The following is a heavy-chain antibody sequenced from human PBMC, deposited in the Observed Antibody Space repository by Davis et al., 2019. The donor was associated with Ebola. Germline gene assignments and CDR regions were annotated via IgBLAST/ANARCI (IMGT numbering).Heavy chain of an antibody. V-gene: IGHV6-1*01. CDR3: ARGWLRTGLDY. D-gene: IGHD5-12*01. Sequence: PSETLSLTCAISGDRVSSNSWNWLRQCPSRGLEFLGRTNYTSKWNNDYAVSVKSRIIINTDTSENQFSLKLNSVTPEDTAVYYCARGWLRTGLDYWGQGAPVTVSS. CDR2: TNYTSKWNN. J-gene: IGHJ4*02. CDR1: GDRVSSNS.